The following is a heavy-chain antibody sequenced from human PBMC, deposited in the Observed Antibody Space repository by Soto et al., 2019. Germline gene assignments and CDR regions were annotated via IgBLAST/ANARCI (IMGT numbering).Heavy chain of an antibody. CDR2: ISGSGGST. Sequence: EVQLLESGGGLVQPGGSLRLSCAASGFTLSNYAMRWVRQAPGKGLEWVSGISGSGGSTYYADSVKGRFTISRDNSKNTLYLQMDSLRADDTAVYYCARDDYTYGVSWGQGTLVTVSS. CDR3: ARDDYTYGVS. V-gene: IGHV3-23*01. CDR1: GFTLSNYA. J-gene: IGHJ5*02. D-gene: IGHD5-18*01.